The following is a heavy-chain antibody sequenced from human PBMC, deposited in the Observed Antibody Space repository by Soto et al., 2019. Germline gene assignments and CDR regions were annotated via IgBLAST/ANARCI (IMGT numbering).Heavy chain of an antibody. D-gene: IGHD3-16*01. CDR1: GFTFSSHT. J-gene: IGHJ4*02. CDR3: ARGYDVVRVPVAIRVGYFDH. V-gene: IGHV3-21*01. CDR2: FSATGRDI. Sequence: EVDLVESGGGLAKPGGPLRLSCTDSGFTFSSHTMNWVGQAPGKGREWVSSFSATGRDIYFGDSVMGRFTISRDNAKNSLYLQLNNLRVEDTAVYYCARGYDVVRVPVAIRVGYFDHWGQGTVVTVSS.